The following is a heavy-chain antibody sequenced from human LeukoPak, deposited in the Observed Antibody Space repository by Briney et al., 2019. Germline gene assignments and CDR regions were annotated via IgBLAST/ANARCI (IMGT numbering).Heavy chain of an antibody. D-gene: IGHD3-22*01. CDR3: ARAGRSGYYSEYFQH. Sequence: GGSLRLSCAASGFTFSSYGMHWVRQAPGKGLEWVAVIWYDGSNKYYADSVKGRFTISRDNSKNTLYLQMNSLRAEDTAVYYCARAGRSGYYSEYFQHWGQGTLVTVSS. V-gene: IGHV3-33*01. CDR2: IWYDGSNK. CDR1: GFTFSSYG. J-gene: IGHJ1*01.